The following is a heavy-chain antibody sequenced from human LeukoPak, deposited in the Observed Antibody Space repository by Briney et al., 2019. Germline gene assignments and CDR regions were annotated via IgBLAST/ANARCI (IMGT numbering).Heavy chain of an antibody. Sequence: SETLSLTCTVSGGSISSYYWSWIRQPPGKGLEWIGYIYYSGSTNYNPSLKSRVTISVDTSKSQFSLKLSSVTAADTAVYYCATWYGDYFYWGQGTLVTVSS. CDR1: GGSISSYY. CDR2: IYYSGST. J-gene: IGHJ4*02. V-gene: IGHV4-59*01. D-gene: IGHD4-17*01. CDR3: ATWYGDYFY.